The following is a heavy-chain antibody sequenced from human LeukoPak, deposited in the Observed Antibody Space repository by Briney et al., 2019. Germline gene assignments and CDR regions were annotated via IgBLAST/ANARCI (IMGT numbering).Heavy chain of an antibody. CDR2: INWNGGST. D-gene: IGHD3-9*01. Sequence: PGGSLRLSCAASGFTFDDYGMSWVRQAPGKGLEWVSGINWNGGSTGYADSVKGRFTISRDNAKNSLYLQMNSLRAEDTALYHCARVRVDILTGSLDYWGQGTLVTVSS. CDR1: GFTFDDYG. V-gene: IGHV3-20*01. CDR3: ARVRVDILTGSLDY. J-gene: IGHJ4*02.